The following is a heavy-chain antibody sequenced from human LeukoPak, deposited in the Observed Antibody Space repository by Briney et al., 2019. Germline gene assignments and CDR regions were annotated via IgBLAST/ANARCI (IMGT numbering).Heavy chain of an antibody. D-gene: IGHD5-12*01. CDR2: ISSSSSTI. CDR1: GFTFSSYS. Sequence: GGSLRLSCAASGFTFSSYSTNWVRQAPGKGLEWVSYISSSSSTIYYADSVKGRFTISRDNAKNSLYLQMNSLRAEDTAVYYCARDLSGLRLVFDYWGQGTLVTVSS. J-gene: IGHJ4*02. V-gene: IGHV3-48*01. CDR3: ARDLSGLRLVFDY.